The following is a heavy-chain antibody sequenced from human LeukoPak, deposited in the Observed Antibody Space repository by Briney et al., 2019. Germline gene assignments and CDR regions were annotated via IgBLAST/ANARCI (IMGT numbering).Heavy chain of an antibody. D-gene: IGHD5-18*01. CDR3: ARAGGYSFRDFFDY. Sequence: GGSLRLSCAASGFTVSSNYMSWVRQAPGKGLEWVANIKQDGSEKYYVDSVKGRFTISRDNAKNSLYLQMNSLRAEDTAVYYCARAGGYSFRDFFDYWGQGTLVTVSS. J-gene: IGHJ4*02. CDR1: GFTVSSNY. CDR2: IKQDGSEK. V-gene: IGHV3-7*01.